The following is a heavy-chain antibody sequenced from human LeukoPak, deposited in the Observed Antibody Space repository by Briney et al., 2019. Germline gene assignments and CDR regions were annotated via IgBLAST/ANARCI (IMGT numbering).Heavy chain of an antibody. CDR1: GYTFTNYA. J-gene: IGHJ4*02. CDR3: ARGDFDDY. V-gene: IGHV7-4-1*02. Sequence: ASMNVSCKASGYTFTNYAINWVRQASGQGLEWMGWINTNSGEPRYAQGFTGRFVFSLDTSVSTAYLQISSLKAEDTAVYYCARGDFDDYWGQGTLVTVSS. CDR2: INTNSGEP. D-gene: IGHD3-9*01.